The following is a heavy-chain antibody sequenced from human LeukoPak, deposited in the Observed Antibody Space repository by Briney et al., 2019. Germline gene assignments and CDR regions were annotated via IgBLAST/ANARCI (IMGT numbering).Heavy chain of an antibody. J-gene: IGHJ3*02. CDR3: AKEVNGILRAFDI. Sequence: GGSLRLSCAASGFTFSSYGMHWVRQAPGKGLEWVAFIRYDGSNKYYADSVKGRFTISRDNSKNTLYLQMNSLRAEDTAVYYCAKEVNGILRAFDIWGQGTMVTVSS. CDR1: GFTFSSYG. CDR2: IRYDGSNK. V-gene: IGHV3-30*02.